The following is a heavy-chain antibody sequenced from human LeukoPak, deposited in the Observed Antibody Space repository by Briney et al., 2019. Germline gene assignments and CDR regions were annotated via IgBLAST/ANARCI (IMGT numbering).Heavy chain of an antibody. CDR2: IYHSGST. Sequence: SETLSLTCSVSGGSMSSYYWSWIRQSPGKGLEWIGYIYHSGSTDYNSSLKSRVTISEDTSKKQFSLKVSSVTAADTAVYYCARTSGSFGVVIPYYFDYWGQGTLVTVSS. J-gene: IGHJ4*02. CDR3: ARTSGSFGVVIPYYFDY. CDR1: GGSMSSYY. V-gene: IGHV4-59*12. D-gene: IGHD3-3*01.